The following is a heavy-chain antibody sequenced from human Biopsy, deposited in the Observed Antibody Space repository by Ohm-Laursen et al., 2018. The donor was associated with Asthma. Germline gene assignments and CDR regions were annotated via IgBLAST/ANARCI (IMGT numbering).Heavy chain of an antibody. Sequence: SETLSLTCTVSGASIKTDDHYWSWLRQPPGKGLEWFGFIHYSGSTSYNPSLKGGVTISVDTSKNQFSLKLSSVTAADTAVYYCARPSVAASSNWFDPWGQGTLVTVSS. D-gene: IGHD6-19*01. V-gene: IGHV4-30-4*01. CDR1: GASIKTDDHY. CDR3: ARPSVAASSNWFDP. J-gene: IGHJ5*02. CDR2: IHYSGST.